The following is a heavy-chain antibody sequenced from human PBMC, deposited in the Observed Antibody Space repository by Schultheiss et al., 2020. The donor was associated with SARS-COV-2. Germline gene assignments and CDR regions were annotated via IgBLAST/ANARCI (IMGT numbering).Heavy chain of an antibody. CDR3: ARVCSSTSCHDY. V-gene: IGHV1-2*02. D-gene: IGHD2-2*01. CDR2: ISAYNGNT. CDR1: GYTFTGYY. Sequence: ASVKVSCKASGYTFTGYYMHWVRQAPGQGLEWMGWISAYNGNTNYAQKFQGRVTMTRDTSISTAYMELSRLRSDDTAVYYCARVCSSTSCHDYWGQGTLVTVSS. J-gene: IGHJ4*02.